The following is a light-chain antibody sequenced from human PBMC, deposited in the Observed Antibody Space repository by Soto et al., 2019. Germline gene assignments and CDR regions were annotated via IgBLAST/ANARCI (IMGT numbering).Light chain of an antibody. V-gene: IGKV3-20*01. CDR2: NTS. CDR3: QQYAFSPWT. Sequence: EIVLTQSPGTLSLSPGERATLSCRASQSVSSSYLVWYQQKPGQAPRLLIYNTSTRATGIPDRFSGSGSGTDFTLTISRLEPEDFAVYYCQQYAFSPWTFGQGTKVEIK. CDR1: QSVSSSY. J-gene: IGKJ1*01.